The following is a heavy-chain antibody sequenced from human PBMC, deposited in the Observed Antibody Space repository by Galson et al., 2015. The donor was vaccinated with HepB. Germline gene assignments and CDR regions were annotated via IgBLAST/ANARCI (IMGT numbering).Heavy chain of an antibody. D-gene: IGHD3-16*01. Sequence: LRLSCAASGFTVSSNYMSWVRQAPGKGLEWVSVIYSGGSTYYADSVKGRFTISRDNSKNTLYLQMNSLRAEDTAVYYCARDGGGESQVRRYYMDVWGKGTTVTVSS. V-gene: IGHV3-53*01. J-gene: IGHJ6*03. CDR3: ARDGGGESQVRRYYMDV. CDR1: GFTVSSNY. CDR2: IYSGGST.